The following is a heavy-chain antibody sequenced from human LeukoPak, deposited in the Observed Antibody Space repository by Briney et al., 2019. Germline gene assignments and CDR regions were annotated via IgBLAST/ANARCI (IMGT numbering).Heavy chain of an antibody. Sequence: GGSLRLSCAASGFTVSSNYMSWVRQAPGKGLEWVSIIYSDGSTYYADSVKGRFTISRDNSKNTLYLQMNSLRAEDAALYYCARVDDYYYGSGSYIGYFDYWGQGTLVTVSS. CDR2: IYSDGST. CDR1: GFTVSSNY. D-gene: IGHD3-10*01. V-gene: IGHV3-66*01. J-gene: IGHJ4*02. CDR3: ARVDDYYYGSGSYIGYFDY.